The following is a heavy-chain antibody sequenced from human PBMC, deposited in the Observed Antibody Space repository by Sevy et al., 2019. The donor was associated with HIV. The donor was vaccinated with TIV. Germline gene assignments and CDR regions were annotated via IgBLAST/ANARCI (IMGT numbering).Heavy chain of an antibody. V-gene: IGHV5-51*01. D-gene: IGHD2-15*01. CDR2: IYPGGSET. Sequence: GESLKISCKTSGYSFSRNWFGWVRQMPGKGLEWMGIIYPGGSETTYSQSFHGQVTISVDKSINTAYLQWASLKASDSAMYYCARKSMYCSGGSCSYYFDYWGQGTLVTVSS. J-gene: IGHJ4*02. CDR3: ARKSMYCSGGSCSYYFDY. CDR1: GYSFSRNW.